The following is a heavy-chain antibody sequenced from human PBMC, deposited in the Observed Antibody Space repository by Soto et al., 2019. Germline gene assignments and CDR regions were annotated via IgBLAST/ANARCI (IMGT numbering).Heavy chain of an antibody. CDR2: IIPISGTA. V-gene: IGHV1-69*01. D-gene: IGHD2-15*01. J-gene: IGHJ4*02. CDR3: ARYETGCGGGSGYGYFDY. Sequence: QVQLVQSGAEVKKPGSSVKVSCKASGGTFSSYAISWVRQAPGQGLEWMGGIIPISGTANYAQTLQGRVTITADESTRSAYMELSSLRSEDAAVYYCARYETGCGGGSGYGYFDYWGQGTLVTVSS. CDR1: GGTFSSYA.